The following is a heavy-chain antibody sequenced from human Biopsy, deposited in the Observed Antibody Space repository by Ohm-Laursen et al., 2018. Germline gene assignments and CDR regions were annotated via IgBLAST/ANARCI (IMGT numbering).Heavy chain of an antibody. Sequence: SSVKVSCKASGGTFSSIGISWVRQAPGQGLEWMGEINSMFGTTNYAQKFQERVTITRDMSTSTAYMELTSLRSEDTAVYYCAATSTLYYYYYAMDVWDQGTTITVSS. J-gene: IGHJ6*02. V-gene: IGHV1-69*05. CDR1: GGTFSSIG. CDR2: INSMFGTT. CDR3: AATSTLYYYYYAMDV.